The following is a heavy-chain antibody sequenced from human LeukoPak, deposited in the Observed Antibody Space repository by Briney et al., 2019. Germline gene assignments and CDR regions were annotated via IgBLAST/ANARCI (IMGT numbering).Heavy chain of an antibody. Sequence: PWASVKVSCKASGYTFTSYAISWVRQAPGQGLEWMGWINSYNGNTNYAQKLQGRVTMTTDTYTSTAYMELRSLRSDDTAVYYCARDVNDNIGSSDYWGQGTLVTVSS. D-gene: IGHD3-22*01. CDR1: GYTFTSYA. CDR2: INSYNGNT. V-gene: IGHV1-18*01. CDR3: ARDVNDNIGSSDY. J-gene: IGHJ4*02.